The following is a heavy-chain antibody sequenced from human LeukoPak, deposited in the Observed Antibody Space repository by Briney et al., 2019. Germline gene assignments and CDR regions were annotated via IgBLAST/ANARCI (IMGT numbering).Heavy chain of an antibody. CDR1: GYTFTSYY. CDR3: ARDLDKAVEGVDY. J-gene: IGHJ4*02. Sequence: ASVKVSCKASGYTFTSYYMHWVRQAPGQGLEWMGLINPSGGSTSYAQKFQGRVTMTRDMSTSTVCMELSSLRSEDTAVYYCARDLDKAVEGVDYWGQGTLVTVSS. D-gene: IGHD2-2*03. CDR2: INPSGGST. V-gene: IGHV1-46*01.